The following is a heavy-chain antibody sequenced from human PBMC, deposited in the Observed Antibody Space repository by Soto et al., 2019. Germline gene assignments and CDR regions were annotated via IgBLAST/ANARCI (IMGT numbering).Heavy chain of an antibody. V-gene: IGHV4-59*01. Sequence: QVQLQESGPGLVKSSETLSLTCSVSGDSSSTYYWGWIRQPPGKGLEWIGSINYSGRSNHNPSLKSRLSISVDASKNQVSLKLTSVTAADTAEYYCARSYCADSVSCNWFDPWGQGTLVVVSS. CDR3: ARSYCADSVSCNWFDP. D-gene: IGHD2-8*02. CDR2: INYSGRS. J-gene: IGHJ5*02. CDR1: GDSSSTYY.